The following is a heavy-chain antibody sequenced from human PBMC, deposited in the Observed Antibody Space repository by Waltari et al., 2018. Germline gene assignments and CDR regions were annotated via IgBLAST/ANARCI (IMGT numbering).Heavy chain of an antibody. J-gene: IGHJ4*02. CDR1: GGSISSSSYY. D-gene: IGHD2-8*02. CDR3: ARVGGTGGYYFDY. Sequence: QLQLQESGPGLVKPSETLSLTCTVSGGSISSSSYYWGWIRQPPGKGLEWIGSIYYSGSTYYNPSLKSRVTISVDTSKNQFSLKLSSVTAADTAVYYCARVGGTGGYYFDYWGQGTLVTVSS. V-gene: IGHV4-39*07. CDR2: IYYSGST.